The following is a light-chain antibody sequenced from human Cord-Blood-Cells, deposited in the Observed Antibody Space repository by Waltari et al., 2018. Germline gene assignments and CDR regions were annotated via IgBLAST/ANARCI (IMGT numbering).Light chain of an antibody. V-gene: IGKV3-15*01. CDR3: QQYNNWWT. CDR2: GAS. Sequence: EIVMTQSPATLYVSPGARATLPCRASQSVSSNLAWYQQKPGQAPRLLIYGASTRATGIPARFSGSGSGTEFTLTISSLQSEDFAVYYCQQYNNWWTFGQGTKVEIK. J-gene: IGKJ1*01. CDR1: QSVSSN.